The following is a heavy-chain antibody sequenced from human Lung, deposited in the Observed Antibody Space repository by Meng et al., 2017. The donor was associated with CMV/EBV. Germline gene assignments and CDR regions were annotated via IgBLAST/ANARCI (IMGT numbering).Heavy chain of an antibody. V-gene: IGHV3-48*04. CDR2: ISSSSSTI. Sequence: GESXKISCAASGFTFSSYSMNWVRQAPGKGLEWVSYISSSSSTIYYADSVKGRFTISRDNAKNSLYLQMNSLRAEDTAVYYCARAHYDYVWGNSLYYFDYWGQGTLVTVSS. D-gene: IGHD3-16*01. J-gene: IGHJ4*02. CDR1: GFTFSSYS. CDR3: ARAHYDYVWGNSLYYFDY.